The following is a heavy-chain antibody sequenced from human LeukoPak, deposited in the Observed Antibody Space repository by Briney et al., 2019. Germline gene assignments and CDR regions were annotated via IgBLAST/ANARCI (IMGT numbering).Heavy chain of an antibody. CDR1: GFTFSSYA. CDR2: ISCSGGST. V-gene: IGHV3-23*01. CDR3: AKGFKGQVAGSLDY. J-gene: IGHJ4*02. D-gene: IGHD6-19*01. Sequence: PGGSLRLSCAASGFTFSSYAMSWVRQAPGKGLDGVSAISCSGGSTYHADSVKDPFTISRANSKNSLYLEMNSLRAEATDVYYCAKGFKGQVAGSLDYWGRGTLVTVSS.